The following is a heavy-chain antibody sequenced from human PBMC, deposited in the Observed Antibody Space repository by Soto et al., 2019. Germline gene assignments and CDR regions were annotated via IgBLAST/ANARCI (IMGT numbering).Heavy chain of an antibody. J-gene: IGHJ4*02. CDR2: INSDGSST. D-gene: IGHD3-16*01. CDR3: ARAEGFWGAGVDY. CDR1: GFTFSSYW. Sequence: EVQLVESGGGLVQPGGSLRLSCAASGFTFSSYWMPWVRQAPGKGLVWVSRINSDGSSTSYADSVKGRFTISRDNAKNTLYLQMNSLRAEDTAVYYCARAEGFWGAGVDYWGQGTLVTVSS. V-gene: IGHV3-74*01.